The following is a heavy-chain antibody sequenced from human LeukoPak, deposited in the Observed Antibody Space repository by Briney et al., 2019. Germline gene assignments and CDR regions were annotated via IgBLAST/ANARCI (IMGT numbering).Heavy chain of an antibody. V-gene: IGHV3-21*01. D-gene: IGHD4-11*01. CDR2: ISSSSSYI. CDR3: ARDYRSPYAYFDY. J-gene: IGHJ4*02. Sequence: GGSLRLSCAASGFTFSSYSMNWVRQAPGKGLEWVSSISSSSSYIYYADSVKSRFTISRDNAKNSLYLQMNSLRAEDTAVYYCARDYRSPYAYFDYWGQGTLVTVSS. CDR1: GFTFSSYS.